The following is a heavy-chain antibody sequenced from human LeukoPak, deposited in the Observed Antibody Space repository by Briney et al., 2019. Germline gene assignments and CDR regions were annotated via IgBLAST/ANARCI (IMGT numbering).Heavy chain of an antibody. Sequence: GGSLRLSCAASGFTFSNAWMSWVRQAPGKGLEWVGRIKSKTDGGTTDYAAPVKGRFTISRDDSKNTLYLQMNSLKTEDTAVYYCTVWFGELPRYYFDYWGQGTLVTVSS. CDR3: TVWFGELPRYYFDY. V-gene: IGHV3-15*01. CDR1: GFTFSNAW. J-gene: IGHJ4*02. CDR2: IKSKTDGGTT. D-gene: IGHD3-10*01.